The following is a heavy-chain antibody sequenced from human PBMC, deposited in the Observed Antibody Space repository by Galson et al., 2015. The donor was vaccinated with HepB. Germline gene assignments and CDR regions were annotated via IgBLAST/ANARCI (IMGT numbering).Heavy chain of an antibody. CDR2: IIEDGSEE. CDR3: AREPTADSS. D-gene: IGHD6-13*01. J-gene: IGHJ4*02. Sequence: SLRLSCAASGFTFTRHWMSWVRQAPGKGLEWVANIIEDGSEENYMDSVKGRFTISRDNAKNSLYLQMNSLRAEDTAVYYCAREPTADSSWGQGTLVTVSS. CDR1: GFTFTRHW. V-gene: IGHV3-7*03.